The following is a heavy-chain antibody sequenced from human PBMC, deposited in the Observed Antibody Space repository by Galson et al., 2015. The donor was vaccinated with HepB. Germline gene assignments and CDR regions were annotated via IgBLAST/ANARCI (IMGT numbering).Heavy chain of an antibody. CDR2: IIPIFGIA. D-gene: IGHD3-10*01. V-gene: IGHV1-69*13. CDR1: GGTFSSYA. Sequence: SVKVSCKASGGTFSSYAISWVRQAPGQGLEWMGGIIPIFGIANYAQKFQGRVTITADESTSTAYMELSSLRSEDTAVYYCARDWRAREYDAFDIWGQGTMVTVSS. CDR3: ARDWRAREYDAFDI. J-gene: IGHJ3*02.